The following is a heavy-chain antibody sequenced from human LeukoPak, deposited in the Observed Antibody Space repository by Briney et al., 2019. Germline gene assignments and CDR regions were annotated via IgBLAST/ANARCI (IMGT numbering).Heavy chain of an antibody. CDR2: ISSSGSTI. V-gene: IGHV3-48*03. J-gene: IGHJ4*02. Sequence: QPGGSLRLSCAASGFTFSSYEMNWVRQAPGKGLEWVSYISSSGSTIYYADSVKGRFTISRDNARNPLYLQMNSLRAEDTAVYYCARLDYYGSGSYFDYWGQGTLVTVSS. CDR3: ARLDYYGSGSYFDY. D-gene: IGHD3-10*01. CDR1: GFTFSSYE.